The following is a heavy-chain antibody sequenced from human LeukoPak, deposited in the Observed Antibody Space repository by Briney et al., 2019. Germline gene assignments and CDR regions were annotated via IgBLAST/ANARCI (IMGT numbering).Heavy chain of an antibody. CDR3: ARGDSYQLLFFDY. J-gene: IGHJ4*02. CDR1: GGTFSSYA. V-gene: IGHV1-2*02. D-gene: IGHD2-2*01. Sequence: ASVKVSCKASGGTFSSYAISWVRQAPGQGLEWMGWINPNSGGTNYAQKFQGRVTMTRDTSISTAYMELSRLRSDDTAVYYCARGDSYQLLFFDYWGQGTLVTVSS. CDR2: INPNSGGT.